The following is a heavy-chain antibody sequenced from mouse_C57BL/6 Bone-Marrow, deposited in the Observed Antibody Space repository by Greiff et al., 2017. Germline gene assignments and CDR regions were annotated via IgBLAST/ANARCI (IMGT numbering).Heavy chain of an antibody. CDR1: GFTFRSYT. CDR3: ARHTTPGSRRVYYAMDY. J-gene: IGHJ4*01. Sequence: EVKVEESGGGLVKPGGSLKLSCAASGFTFRSYTMSWVRQTPEKRLAWVATISGGGGNTYYPDSVKGRFTISRDTAKNTLYLQMSSLRSEDTALYYCARHTTPGSRRVYYAMDYWGQGTSVTVSS. V-gene: IGHV5-9*01. D-gene: IGHD1-1*01. CDR2: ISGGGGNT.